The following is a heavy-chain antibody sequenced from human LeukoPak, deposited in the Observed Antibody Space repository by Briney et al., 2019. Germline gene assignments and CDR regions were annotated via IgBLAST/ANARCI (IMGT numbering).Heavy chain of an antibody. J-gene: IGHJ6*02. Sequence: ASVKVSCKASGYTFTGYYMHWVRQAPGQGLEWMGWINPNSGGTNYAQKFQGRVTMTRDTSISTAYMELSRLRSADTAVYYCATADYCSSTSCYVYYGMDVWGQGTTVTVSS. D-gene: IGHD2-2*01. CDR1: GYTFTGYY. V-gene: IGHV1-2*02. CDR2: INPNSGGT. CDR3: ATADYCSSTSCYVYYGMDV.